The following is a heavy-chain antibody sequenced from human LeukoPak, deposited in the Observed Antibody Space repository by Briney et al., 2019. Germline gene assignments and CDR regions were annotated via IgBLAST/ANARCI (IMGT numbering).Heavy chain of an antibody. Sequence: GGSLRLSCAASRFTLSDYYMSWIRQAPGKGLEWVSYISSSGSGGNTIYYADSVKGRFTISRDNAKNSLFLQMNSLRAEDTAVYYCARLSGNYLSYYFDYWGQGTLVTVSS. J-gene: IGHJ4*02. CDR3: ARLSGNYLSYYFDY. CDR2: ISSSGSGGNTI. V-gene: IGHV3-11*04. D-gene: IGHD1-26*01. CDR1: RFTLSDYY.